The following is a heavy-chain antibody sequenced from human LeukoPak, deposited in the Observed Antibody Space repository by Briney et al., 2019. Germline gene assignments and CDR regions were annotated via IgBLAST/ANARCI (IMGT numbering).Heavy chain of an antibody. Sequence: GGSLRLSCATSGFTFRSYAMYWVRQAPGKGLEWVALISYDGSKKHYADSVKGRFTISRDNPKSTLFLQMNRLRAEDTAMYYCARDRITVFVSGAMDVWGQGTLVTVSS. CDR3: ARDRITVFVSGAMDV. CDR2: ISYDGSKK. CDR1: GFTFRSYA. V-gene: IGHV3-30-3*01. D-gene: IGHD3-3*01. J-gene: IGHJ4*02.